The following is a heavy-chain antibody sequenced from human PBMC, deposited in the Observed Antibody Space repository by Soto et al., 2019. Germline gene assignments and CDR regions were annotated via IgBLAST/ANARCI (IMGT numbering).Heavy chain of an antibody. CDR2: IYWDDDK. Sequence: QITLNESGPTVVRPTETLTLTCRFSGFSLTTSGVGVGWIRQSPGMAPEWLALIYWDDDKRYSASRKSRLTITKDTSKNQVVLTVSDLDPTDTATYYCAHRVLRTVFGLVTTTAIYFDFWGQGTPVAVSS. CDR1: GFSLTTSGVG. D-gene: IGHD3-3*01. J-gene: IGHJ4*02. CDR3: AHRVLRTVFGLVTTTAIYFDF. V-gene: IGHV2-5*02.